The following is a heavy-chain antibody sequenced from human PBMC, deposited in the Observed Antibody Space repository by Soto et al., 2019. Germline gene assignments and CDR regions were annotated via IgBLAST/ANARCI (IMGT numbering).Heavy chain of an antibody. CDR3: ARGLATVINDPDAFDI. J-gene: IGHJ3*02. V-gene: IGHV3-13*01. CDR1: GFTFSSYD. Sequence: GGSLRLSCAASGFTFSSYDMHWVRQATGKGLEWVSAIGTAGDTYYPGSVKGRFTISRENAKNSLYLQMNSLRAEDTAVYYCARGLATVINDPDAFDIWGQGTMVTVSS. CDR2: IGTAGDT. D-gene: IGHD4-17*01.